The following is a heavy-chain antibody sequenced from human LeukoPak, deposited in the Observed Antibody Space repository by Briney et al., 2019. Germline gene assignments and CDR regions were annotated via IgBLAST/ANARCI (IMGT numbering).Heavy chain of an antibody. J-gene: IGHJ4*02. V-gene: IGHV1-69*13. D-gene: IGHD3-22*01. CDR3: ARDLSPYDSSGYYLDY. CDR1: GYTFTSYY. CDR2: IIPIFGTA. Sequence: SVKVSCKASGYTFTSYYMHWVRQAPGQGLEWMGGIIPIFGTANYAQKFQGRVTITADESTSTAYMELSSLRSEDTAVYYCARDLSPYDSSGYYLDYWGQGTLVTVSS.